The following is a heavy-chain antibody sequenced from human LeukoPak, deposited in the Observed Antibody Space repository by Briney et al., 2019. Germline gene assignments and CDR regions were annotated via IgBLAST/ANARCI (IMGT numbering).Heavy chain of an antibody. CDR3: VRDLPYSSSWESIDY. J-gene: IGHJ4*02. CDR2: ISTYNGNT. Sequence: ASVKVSCKASGYTFTSYGIIWVRQAPGQGLEWMGWISTYNGNTNYAQKIQGRVTMTTDTSTSTAYMELRSLRSDDTAVYYCVRDLPYSSSWESIDYWGQGTLVTVSS. V-gene: IGHV1-18*01. D-gene: IGHD6-13*01. CDR1: GYTFTSYG.